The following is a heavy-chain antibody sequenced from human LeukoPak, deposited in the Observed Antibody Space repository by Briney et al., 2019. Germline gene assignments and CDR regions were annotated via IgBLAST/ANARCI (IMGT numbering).Heavy chain of an antibody. J-gene: IGHJ4*02. Sequence: PGGSLRLSCAASGFTFDDYAMHWVRQAPGKGLEWVSLISGDGGSTYYADPVKGRFTISRDNSKNSLYLQMNSLRTEDTASYYCAKVKGVTPFDYWGQGTLVTVSS. D-gene: IGHD2-21*02. CDR3: AKVKGVTPFDY. V-gene: IGHV3-43*02. CDR2: ISGDGGST. CDR1: GFTFDDYA.